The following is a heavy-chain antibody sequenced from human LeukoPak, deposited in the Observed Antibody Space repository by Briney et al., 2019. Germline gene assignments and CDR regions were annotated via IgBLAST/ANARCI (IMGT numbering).Heavy chain of an antibody. Sequence: PGGSLRLSCADSGFTFSRYWINWVHQAPGKGLEWVASIRQDGGEKSYVDSVKGRFTISRDNTKNSLYLQINSLRAEDTAMYYCARDGTAPGLYFDLWGQGTLVTVSS. CDR3: ARDGTAPGLYFDL. V-gene: IGHV3-7*01. J-gene: IGHJ4*01. CDR2: IRQDGGEK. D-gene: IGHD6-13*01. CDR1: GFTFSRYW.